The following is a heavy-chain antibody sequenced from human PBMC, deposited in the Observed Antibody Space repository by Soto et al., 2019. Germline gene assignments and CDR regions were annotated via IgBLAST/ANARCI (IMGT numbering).Heavy chain of an antibody. CDR2: ISAFNGNT. Sequence: QDQLVQSGAEVKKPGASVTVSCKASGYSFTNYGITWVRQAPGQGLEWLGWISAFNGNTQYAQKVQGRVTMTTDASTSTAYMELRSLRSGDTAVYYCARDRGVAPPVAGNTHYYYYMDVWGKGTTVTVSS. V-gene: IGHV1-18*01. D-gene: IGHD6-19*01. J-gene: IGHJ6*03. CDR1: GYSFTNYG. CDR3: ARDRGVAPPVAGNTHYYYYMDV.